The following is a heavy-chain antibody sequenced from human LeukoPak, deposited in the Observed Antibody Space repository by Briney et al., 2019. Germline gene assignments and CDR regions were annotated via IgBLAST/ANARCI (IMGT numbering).Heavy chain of an antibody. CDR1: GFIFTSQA. J-gene: IGHJ4*02. CDR2: ITGSGAST. Sequence: GGSLRLYCAASGFIFTSQAMNWVRQAPGKGLEWVATITGSGASTYYADPVKGRFTISRDNSKNTVDLQMLSLRVEDTALYYCARNAGLDNWGQGILVTVSS. CDR3: ARNAGLDN. D-gene: IGHD2-8*01. V-gene: IGHV3-23*01.